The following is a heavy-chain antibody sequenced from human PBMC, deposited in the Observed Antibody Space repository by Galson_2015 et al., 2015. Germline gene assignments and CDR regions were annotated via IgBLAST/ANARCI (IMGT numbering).Heavy chain of an antibody. J-gene: IGHJ3*02. Sequence: ATLSLTCSVSGGSINTYYWSWIRPAPGRGLGWIGYIHYTGNTNYKPSLRSRVTFSVDTSQNQLSLKLGSVTTSDTAVYYCARHQAGHTDAFDMWGQGTVVTVSS. CDR1: GGSINTYY. CDR2: IHYTGNT. CDR3: ARHQAGHTDAFDM. V-gene: IGHV4-59*08.